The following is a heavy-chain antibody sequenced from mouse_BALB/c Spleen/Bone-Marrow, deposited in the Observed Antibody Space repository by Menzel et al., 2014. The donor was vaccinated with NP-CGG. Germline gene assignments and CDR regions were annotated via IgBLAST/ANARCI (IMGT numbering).Heavy chain of an antibody. D-gene: IGHD2-2*01. CDR3: VGYPFAY. V-gene: IGHV10S3*01. J-gene: IGHJ3*01. CDR1: GFTFNANA. Sequence: EVMLVESGGGLVQPKGSLGLSCAAPGFTFNANAMNWVRQAPGKGLEWVARIRRESNNYATYYADSVKDRFTISRDDSQSMLYLQMNNLKTEGTAMYYCVGYPFAYWGQGTLVTVSA. CDR2: IRRESNNYAT.